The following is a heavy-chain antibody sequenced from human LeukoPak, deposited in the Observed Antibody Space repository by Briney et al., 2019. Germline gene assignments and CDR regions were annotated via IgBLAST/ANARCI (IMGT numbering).Heavy chain of an antibody. V-gene: IGHV1-69*02. D-gene: IGHD4-23*01. CDR1: GGTFSSYT. J-gene: IGHJ4*02. CDR3: ARGDYGGNSGHKLYYFDY. Sequence: SVKVSCKASGGTFSSYTISWVRQAPGQGLEWMGRIIPILGIANYAQKFQGRVTITADKSTSTAYMELSSLRSEDTAVYYCARGDYGGNSGHKLYYFDYWGQGTLSPSPQ. CDR2: IIPILGIA.